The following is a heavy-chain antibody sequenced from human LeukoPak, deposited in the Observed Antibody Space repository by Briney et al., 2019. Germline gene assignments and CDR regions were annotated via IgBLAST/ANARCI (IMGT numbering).Heavy chain of an antibody. J-gene: IGHJ5*02. D-gene: IGHD6-19*01. V-gene: IGHV4-59*12. CDR1: DGSITNYD. CDR3: ARDGRLYSSGQVVWFDP. Sequence: PSETLSLTCTVSDGSITNYDWSWVRQPPGKGLEFIGHVHYSGTANYNPSLRSRVTISVDTSKSQFSLKVTSVTAADTAVYFCARDGRLYSSGQVVWFDPWGQGTLVTVSS. CDR2: VHYSGTA.